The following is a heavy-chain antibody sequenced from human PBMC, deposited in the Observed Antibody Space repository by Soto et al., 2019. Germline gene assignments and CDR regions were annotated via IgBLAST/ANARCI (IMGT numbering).Heavy chain of an antibody. CDR3: ARDFGGDYYPIRAFDI. CDR2: ISYDGSNK. CDR1: GFTFSSYA. Sequence: SGGSLRLSCAASGFTFSSYAMHWVRQAPGKGLEWVAVISYDGSNKYYADSVKGRFTISRDNAKNALYLQMNSLRAEDTAVYYCARDFGGDYYPIRAFDIWGQGTMVTVSS. J-gene: IGHJ3*02. D-gene: IGHD2-21*02. V-gene: IGHV3-30-3*01.